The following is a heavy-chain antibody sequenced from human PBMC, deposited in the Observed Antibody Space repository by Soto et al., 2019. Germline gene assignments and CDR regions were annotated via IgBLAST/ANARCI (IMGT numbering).Heavy chain of an antibody. CDR2: ISYDGSNK. CDR3: ARDPQYQMRDWWVDP. D-gene: IGHD2-2*01. J-gene: IGHJ5*02. CDR1: GFPFSFYA. V-gene: IGHV3-30-3*01. Sequence: GGSLRLSCAASGFPFSFYAMHWVRQSPGKGLEWVAFISYDGSNKYYADSVKGRFTISRDNSKNTLYLQMNSLRAEDTAVYYCARDPQYQMRDWWVDPWGQGTLVTVSS.